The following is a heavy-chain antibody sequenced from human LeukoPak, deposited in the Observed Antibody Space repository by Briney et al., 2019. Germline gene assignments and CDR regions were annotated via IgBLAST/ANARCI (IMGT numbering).Heavy chain of an antibody. CDR3: AKDTRDAYYGSGSYQDY. CDR1: GFTFHSFG. J-gene: IGHJ4*02. V-gene: IGHV3-30*18. Sequence: GSLRPSFAASGFTFHSFGMHWVRPAPGKGLEWVAVISYDGSNKYYADSVKGRFTISRDNSKNTLYLQMNSLRAEDTAVYYCAKDTRDAYYGSGSYQDYWGQGTPVTVSS. D-gene: IGHD3-10*01. CDR2: ISYDGSNK.